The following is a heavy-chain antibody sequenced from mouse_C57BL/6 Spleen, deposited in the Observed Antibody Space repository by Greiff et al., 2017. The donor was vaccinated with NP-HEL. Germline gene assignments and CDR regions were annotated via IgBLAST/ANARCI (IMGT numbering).Heavy chain of an antibody. D-gene: IGHD1-1*01. J-gene: IGHJ1*03. CDR3: ARRITTVVGGYFDV. CDR1: GYTFTSYW. CDR2: IDPSDSYT. V-gene: IGHV1-50*01. Sequence: QVQLQQPGAELVKPGASVKLSCKASGYTFTSYWMQWVKQRPGQGLEWIGEIDPSDSYTNYNQKFKGKATLTVDTSSSPAYMQLSSLTSEDSAVYYCARRITTVVGGYFDVWGTGTTVTVSS.